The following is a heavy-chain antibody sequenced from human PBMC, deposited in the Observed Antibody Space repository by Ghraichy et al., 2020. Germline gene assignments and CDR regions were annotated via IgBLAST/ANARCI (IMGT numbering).Heavy chain of an antibody. CDR1: GFTFSSYE. J-gene: IGHJ6*02. CDR2: ISGSGRAI. D-gene: IGHD3-10*01. V-gene: IGHV3-48*03. Sequence: GGSLRLSCAASGFTFSSYEMSWVRQAPGKGLEWVSYISGSGRAIYYADSVKGRFTISRDNAKNSLYLQMNGLRDEDTAVYYCARDYYYGSDGDSMDACCQGSTFVVSS. CDR3: ARDYYYGSDGDSMDA.